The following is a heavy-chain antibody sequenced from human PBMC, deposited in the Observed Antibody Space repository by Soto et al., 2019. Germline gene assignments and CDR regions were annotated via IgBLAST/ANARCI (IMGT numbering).Heavy chain of an antibody. CDR3: AKENQHLVHDY. J-gene: IGHJ4*02. CDR1: GFTFRNYG. V-gene: IGHV3-30*18. Sequence: VGSLRLSCAASGFTFRNYGMHWVRQAPGKGLEWVAVISHDGSDKYYADSMKGRFIISRDNAENTLFLNMNSLKPEDTAVYYCAKENQHLVHDYWGQGTLVTVSS. CDR2: ISHDGSDK. D-gene: IGHD6-13*01.